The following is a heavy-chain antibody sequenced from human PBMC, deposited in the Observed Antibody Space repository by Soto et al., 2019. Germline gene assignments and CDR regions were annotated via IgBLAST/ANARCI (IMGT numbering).Heavy chain of an antibody. CDR3: ARGRGNTYYDFWSGYYGGDYYYYGMDV. CDR2: INHRGST. CDR1: CGSFRGYY. V-gene: IGHV4-34*01. J-gene: IGHJ6*02. Sequence: SESMSLTCAVYCGSFRGYYWSWIRQPPGKGLERIGEINHRGSTNYNPSLKSRVTISVDTSKNQFSLKLSSVTAADTAVYYCARGRGNTYYDFWSGYYGGDYYYYGMDVWGQGTTVTV. D-gene: IGHD3-3*01.